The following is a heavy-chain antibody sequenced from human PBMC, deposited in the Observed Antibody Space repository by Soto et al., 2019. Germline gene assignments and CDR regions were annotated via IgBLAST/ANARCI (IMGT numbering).Heavy chain of an antibody. Sequence: SETLSLTCTVSGGSVSSGSYYWSWIRQPPGKGLEWIGYIYYSGSTNYNPSLKSRVTISVDTSKNQFSLKLSSVTAADTAVYYCARDRDRNTYYDILTGYWDYYYGMDVWGQGTTVTVSS. CDR3: ARDRDRNTYYDILTGYWDYYYGMDV. CDR1: GGSVSSGSYY. D-gene: IGHD3-9*01. CDR2: IYYSGST. V-gene: IGHV4-61*01. J-gene: IGHJ6*02.